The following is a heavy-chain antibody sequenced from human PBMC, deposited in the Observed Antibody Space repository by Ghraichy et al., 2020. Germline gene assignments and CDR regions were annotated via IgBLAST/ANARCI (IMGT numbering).Heavy chain of an antibody. CDR1: GGSISSYY. CDR3: ARNRIGGWFDP. J-gene: IGHJ5*02. CDR2: IYYSGST. Sequence: SETLSLTCTVSGGSISSYYWSWIRQPPGKGLEWIGYIYYSGSTNYNPSLKSRVTISVDMSKNQFSLKLSSVTAADTAVYYCARNRIGGWFDPWGQGTLVTVSS. V-gene: IGHV4-59*01. D-gene: IGHD1-14*01.